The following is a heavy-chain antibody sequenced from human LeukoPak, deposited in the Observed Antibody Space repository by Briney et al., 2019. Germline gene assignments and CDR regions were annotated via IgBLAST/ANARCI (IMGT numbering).Heavy chain of an antibody. D-gene: IGHD3-10*01. Sequence: GSSVKVSCKASGGTFSSYAISWVRQAPGQGLEWMGRIIPILGIANYAQKFQGRVTITADKSTSTAYMELSSLRSEDTAVCYCARGRTRVLLWFGETCMDVWGQGTTVTVSS. CDR1: GGTFSSYA. CDR3: ARGRTRVLLWFGETCMDV. V-gene: IGHV1-69*04. J-gene: IGHJ6*02. CDR2: IIPILGIA.